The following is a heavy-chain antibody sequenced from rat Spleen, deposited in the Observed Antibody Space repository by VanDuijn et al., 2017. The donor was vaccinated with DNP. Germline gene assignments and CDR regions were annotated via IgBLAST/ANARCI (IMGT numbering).Heavy chain of an antibody. V-gene: IGHV3-3*01. CDR1: GYSITSSFR. Sequence: EVQLQESGPGLVKPSQSLSLTCSVTGYSITSSFRWSWIRKFPGDKLEWMGYINGAGSTNYNPSLKSRISIIRDTSKNQFFLQVNSVTSEDTATYYCARWNYEGYDYGLDAWGQGTSVTVSS. CDR2: INGAGST. J-gene: IGHJ4*01. D-gene: IGHD1-11*01. CDR3: ARWNYEGYDYGLDA.